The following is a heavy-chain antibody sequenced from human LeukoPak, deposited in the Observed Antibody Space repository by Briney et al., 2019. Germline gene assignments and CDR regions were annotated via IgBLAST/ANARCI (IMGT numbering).Heavy chain of an antibody. J-gene: IGHJ4*02. CDR3: ARGYYYDTSGYGSIFDY. D-gene: IGHD3-22*01. CDR1: GFTFSSYS. V-gene: IGHV3-21*01. Sequence: GGSLRLSCAASGFTFSSYSMNWVRQAPGKGLEWVSSISSGSSYIYYADSVKGRFTISRDNAKNSPYLQMNSLRAEDTAVYYCARGYYYDTSGYGSIFDYWGQGTLVTVSS. CDR2: ISSGSSYI.